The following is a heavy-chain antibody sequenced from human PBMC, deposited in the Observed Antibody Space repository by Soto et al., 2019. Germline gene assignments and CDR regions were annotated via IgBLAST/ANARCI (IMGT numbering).Heavy chain of an antibody. V-gene: IGHV4-4*07. D-gene: IGHD2-21*02. CDR1: GGSISSYY. J-gene: IGHJ4*02. CDR3: APDKGGDSLEDY. CDR2: IYIRGST. Sequence: SETLSLTCSVSGGSISSYYWSWIRQPAGKELEWIGRIYIRGSTNYNPSLKSRVTMSLDTSKNQFSLKLSSVTAADTAVYYCAPDKGGDSLEDYWGQGTLVTVSS.